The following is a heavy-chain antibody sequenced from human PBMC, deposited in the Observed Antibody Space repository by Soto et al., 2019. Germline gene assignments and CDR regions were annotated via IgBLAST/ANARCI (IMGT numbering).Heavy chain of an antibody. CDR1: GFTFTSYA. D-gene: IGHD5-12*01. J-gene: IGHJ6*02. Sequence: GASVKVSFKASGFTFTSYAFTWVRQAPGQGLEWMGWVSAYNGGTNYAQKFQDRVTMTIDPSTSTAYMELRSLISDDTAVYYCARVSGVVYYYYGMDVWGQGTTVTVSS. CDR2: VSAYNGGT. V-gene: IGHV1-18*01. CDR3: ARVSGVVYYYYGMDV.